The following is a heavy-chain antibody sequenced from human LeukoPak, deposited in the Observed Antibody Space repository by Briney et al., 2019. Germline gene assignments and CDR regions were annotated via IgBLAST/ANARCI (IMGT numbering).Heavy chain of an antibody. CDR3: ARHHRAPYYYDSGGYYLRAYFDS. J-gene: IGHJ4*02. V-gene: IGHV1-2*07. Sequence: ASVNVSCKASGYTLTDYYIHWWREAPGQGRECIGGINPNRGGPNYAHKFQVKVTMTRAPSLSTAYMELSRLKSDDTAVYLCARHHRAPYYYDSGGYYLRAYFDSWGQGTVLTVSS. CDR1: GYTLTDYY. D-gene: IGHD3-22*01. CDR2: INPNRGGP.